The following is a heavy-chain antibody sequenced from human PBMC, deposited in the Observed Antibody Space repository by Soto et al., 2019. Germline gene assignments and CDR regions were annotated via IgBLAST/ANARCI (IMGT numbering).Heavy chain of an antibody. CDR1: GGTFSSYT. D-gene: IGHD4-17*01. V-gene: IGHV1-69*04. CDR2: IIPILGIA. CDR3: ARDSGDYDNYYYYYMDV. J-gene: IGHJ6*03. Sequence: SVKVSCKASGGTFSSYTISWVRQAPGQGLEWMGRIIPILGIANYAQKFQGRVTITADKSTSTAYMELSSLRSEDTAVYYCARDSGDYDNYYYYYMDVWGKGTTVTV.